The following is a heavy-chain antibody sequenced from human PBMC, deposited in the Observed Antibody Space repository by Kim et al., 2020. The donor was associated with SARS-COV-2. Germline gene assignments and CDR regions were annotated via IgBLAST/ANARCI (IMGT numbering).Heavy chain of an antibody. CDR1: GYTFTSYG. Sequence: ASVKVSCKASGYTFTSYGISWVRQAPGQGLEWMGWISAYNGNTNYAQKLQGRVTMTTDTSTSTAYMELRSLRSDDTAVYYCARLGLLWFGELLNSLDYWGQGTLVTVSS. J-gene: IGHJ4*02. V-gene: IGHV1-18*01. CDR2: ISAYNGNT. CDR3: ARLGLLWFGELLNSLDY. D-gene: IGHD3-10*01.